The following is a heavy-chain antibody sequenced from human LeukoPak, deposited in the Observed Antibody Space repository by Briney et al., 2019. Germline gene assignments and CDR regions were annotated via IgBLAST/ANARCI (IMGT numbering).Heavy chain of an antibody. CDR3: ARDERHAGYYYYGMDV. Sequence: ASVKVSCKASGYTFTSYGISWVRQAPGKALEWTGWISAYNGNTNYAQKLQGRVTMTTDTSTSTAYMELRSLRSDDTAVYYCARDERHAGYYYYGMDVWGQGTTVTVSS. V-gene: IGHV1-18*01. J-gene: IGHJ6*02. CDR1: GYTFTSYG. D-gene: IGHD1-1*01. CDR2: ISAYNGNT.